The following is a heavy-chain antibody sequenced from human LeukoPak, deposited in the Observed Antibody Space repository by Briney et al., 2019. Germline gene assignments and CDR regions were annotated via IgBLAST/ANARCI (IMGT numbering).Heavy chain of an antibody. J-gene: IGHJ5*02. D-gene: IGHD4-23*01. Sequence: SETLSLTCTVSGGSNSSSYWSGFRQPPAKGLEWIGYIYYSGSTNYNPSLKSRVTISVDTSKTQFSLKLSSVTAADTAVYYCARHTDYGGNSMWFDPWGQGTLVTVSS. CDR2: IYYSGST. CDR1: GGSNSSSY. V-gene: IGHV4-59*08. CDR3: ARHTDYGGNSMWFDP.